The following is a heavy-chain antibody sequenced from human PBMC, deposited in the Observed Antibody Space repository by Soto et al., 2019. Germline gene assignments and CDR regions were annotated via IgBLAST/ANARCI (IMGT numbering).Heavy chain of an antibody. CDR3: ARSEDINYYYYMDV. CDR2: IYYSGST. D-gene: IGHD2-15*01. Sequence: QVQLQESGPGLVKPSQTLSLTCTVSGGSISSGGYYWSWIRQHPGKGLEWIGYIYYSGSTYYHPSPKSRITISIDTSKNQFSLKLSSVTAADTAVYFCARSEDINYYYYMDVWGKGTTVTVSS. V-gene: IGHV4-31*03. J-gene: IGHJ6*03. CDR1: GGSISSGGYY.